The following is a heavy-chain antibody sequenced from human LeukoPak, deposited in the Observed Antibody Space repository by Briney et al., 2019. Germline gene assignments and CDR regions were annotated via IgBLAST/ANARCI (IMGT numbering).Heavy chain of an antibody. CDR2: ISHSGST. CDR1: GGSFSGYY. V-gene: IGHV4-34*01. Sequence: SETLSLTCAVYGGSFSGYYWSWIRQPPGKGLEWIGEISHSGSTNYNPSLKSRVTISVDTSKNQFSLKLSSVTAADTAVCYCARAGGYSGYDIDYWGQGTLVTVSS. D-gene: IGHD5-12*01. CDR3: ARAGGYSGYDIDY. J-gene: IGHJ4*02.